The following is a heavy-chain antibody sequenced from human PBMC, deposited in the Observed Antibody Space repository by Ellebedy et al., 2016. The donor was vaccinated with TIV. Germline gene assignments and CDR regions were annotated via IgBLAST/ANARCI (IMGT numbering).Heavy chain of an antibody. CDR3: ARDPGGGSYSQINYYYGMDV. CDR1: GFTFSTYS. CDR2: ISSSSNYI. V-gene: IGHV3-21*01. D-gene: IGHD1-26*01. J-gene: IGHJ6*02. Sequence: GGSLRLSXAASGFTFSTYSMNWVPQAPGKGLEWVSSISSSSNYIYYADSVKGRFTISRDNAKNSLYLQMNSLRAEDTAVYYCARDPGGGSYSQINYYYGMDVWGRGTTVTVSS.